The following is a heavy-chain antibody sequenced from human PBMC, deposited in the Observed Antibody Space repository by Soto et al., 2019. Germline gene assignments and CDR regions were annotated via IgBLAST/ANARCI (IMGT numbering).Heavy chain of an antibody. D-gene: IGHD2-21*02. CDR2: IYYSGST. V-gene: IGHV4-31*03. CDR1: GGSISSGGHY. CDR3: ARLEDGGNSFWYFDL. Sequence: QVQLQESGPGLVKPSQTLSLTCTVSGGSISSGGHYWSWIRQHPGKGLEWIGYIYYSGSTYYNPSLKSRATISGDTSKNQLSLKLSSGTAADTAVYYCARLEDGGNSFWYFDLWGRGTLVTVSS. J-gene: IGHJ2*01.